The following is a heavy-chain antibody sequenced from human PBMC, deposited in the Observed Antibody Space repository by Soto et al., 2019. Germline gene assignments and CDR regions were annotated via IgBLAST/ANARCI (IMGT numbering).Heavy chain of an antibody. CDR3: AREATLVGATCWFDP. J-gene: IGHJ5*02. D-gene: IGHD1-26*01. CDR1: GGTFSSYA. V-gene: IGHV1-69*13. CDR2: IIPIFGTA. Sequence: ASVKVSCKASGGTFSSYAISWVRQAPGQGLEWMGGIIPIFGTANYAQKFQGRVTITADESTSTAYMDLSSLRSEVTAVYYCAREATLVGATCWFDPWGQGTLVTVSS.